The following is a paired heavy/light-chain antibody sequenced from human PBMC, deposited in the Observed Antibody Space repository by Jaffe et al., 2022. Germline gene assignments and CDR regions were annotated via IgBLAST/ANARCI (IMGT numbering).Light chain of an antibody. Sequence: SYVLTQPPSVSVAPGQTARITCGGNNIGSKSVHWYQQKPGQAPLLVIYYDSDRPSGIPERFSGSNSGNMATLTISRVEAGDEADYYCQVWDSTSDQGVFGGGTKLTVL. J-gene: IGLJ3*02. CDR2: YDS. V-gene: IGLV3-21*04. CDR3: QVWDSTSDQGV. CDR1: NIGSKS.
Heavy chain of an antibody. D-gene: IGHD3-10*01. V-gene: IGHV3-30*02. Sequence: QAQLVESGGGVVQPGGSLRLSCAASGFTFSSYAMHWVRQAPGKGLEWVSFIRYDGSIERYADSVKGRFTSSRDNSKNTLYLQMNSLRPEDTAVYYCAKDMARRDGNNWRGNWFDPWGQGTLVTVSS. CDR1: GFTFSSYA. CDR2: IRYDGSIE. J-gene: IGHJ5*02. CDR3: AKDMARRDGNNWRGNWFDP.